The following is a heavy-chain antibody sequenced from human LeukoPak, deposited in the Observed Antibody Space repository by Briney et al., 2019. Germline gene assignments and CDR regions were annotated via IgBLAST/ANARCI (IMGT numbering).Heavy chain of an antibody. D-gene: IGHD3-10*01. J-gene: IGHJ3*02. Sequence: GGSLRLSCAASGFTFSSYGMHWVRQTPGKGLEWVAFIQYDGSDKYYADSVRGRFTISRDNAKNSLYLQMNSLRAEDTAVYYCARSYYYGSGSYLGAFDIWGQGTMVTVSS. CDR1: GFTFSSYG. V-gene: IGHV3-30*02. CDR3: ARSYYYGSGSYLGAFDI. CDR2: IQYDGSDK.